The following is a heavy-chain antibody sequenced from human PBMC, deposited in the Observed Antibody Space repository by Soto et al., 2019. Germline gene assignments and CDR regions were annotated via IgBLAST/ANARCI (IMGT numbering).Heavy chain of an antibody. J-gene: IGHJ4*02. D-gene: IGHD1-7*01. CDR1: GFTFSSYG. CDR3: AKDRRAWGNYSFYSDF. V-gene: IGHV3-23*01. CDR2: SSATGAGT. Sequence: EVQLLESGGGLVQPGGSLRLSCAASGFTFSSYGMTWVRQAPGKGLEWVSFSSATGAGTYYADSVKGRFTISRDNTKINLYLQMPSLRADDTTVYYSAKDRRAWGNYSFYSDFCGQGALVIVSS.